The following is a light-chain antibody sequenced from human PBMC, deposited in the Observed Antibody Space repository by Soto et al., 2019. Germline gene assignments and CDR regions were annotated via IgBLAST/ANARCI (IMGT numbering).Light chain of an antibody. Sequence: QPVLTQSSSASASLGSSVKLTCTLSSGHSSYIIAWHQQQPGKAPRYLMKLEGSGSYNKGSGVPDRFSGSISGADRYLTISNLQFEDEADYYCETWDSNTHTVFGGGTQLTVL. CDR2: LEGSGSY. CDR1: SGHSSYI. V-gene: IGLV4-60*02. J-gene: IGLJ3*02. CDR3: ETWDSNTHTV.